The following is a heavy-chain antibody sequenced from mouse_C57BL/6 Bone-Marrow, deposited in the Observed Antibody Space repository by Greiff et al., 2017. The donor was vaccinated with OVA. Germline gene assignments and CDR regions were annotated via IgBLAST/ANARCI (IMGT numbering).Heavy chain of an antibody. D-gene: IGHD1-1*01. CDR2: ILPGSGST. V-gene: IGHV1-9*01. CDR1: GYTFTGYW. CDR3: ARPLITTVVATPYAMDY. J-gene: IGHJ4*01. Sequence: QVQLQQSGAELMKPGASVKLSCKATGYTFTGYWIEWVKQRPGHGLEWIGEILPGSGSTNYNEKFKGKATFTADTSSNTAYMQLSSLTTEDSAIYYCARPLITTVVATPYAMDYWGQGTSVTVSS.